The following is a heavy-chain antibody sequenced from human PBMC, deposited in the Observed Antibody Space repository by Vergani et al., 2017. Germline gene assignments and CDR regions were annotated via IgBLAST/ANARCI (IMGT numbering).Heavy chain of an antibody. CDR3: AKHGTSIAAHWGSYDYYYMDF. CDR1: GFTFSSYA. J-gene: IGHJ6*03. V-gene: IGHV3-23*03. Sequence: EVQLLESGGGLVQPGGSLRLSCAASGFTFSSYAMSWVRQAPGKGLEWVSVIYSGGSSTYYADSVKGRFTISRDNSKNTLYLQMNSLRAEDTAVYYCAKHGTSIAAHWGSYDYYYMDFWGKGTTVTVSS. D-gene: IGHD3-16*01. CDR2: IYSGGSST.